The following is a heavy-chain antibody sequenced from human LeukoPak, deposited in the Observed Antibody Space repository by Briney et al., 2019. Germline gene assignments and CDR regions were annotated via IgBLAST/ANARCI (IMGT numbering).Heavy chain of an antibody. CDR1: GFTFTNYA. V-gene: IGHV3-30*04. D-gene: IGHD2-2*01. J-gene: IGHJ4*02. Sequence: GRSLRLSCAAPGFTFTNYAMHWVRQAPGKGLEWVAVISYDETNKYYADSVKGRLTISRDNSKNTLYLQMNSLRAEDTAVYYCAKDLTRIVVVPAATPDGWGQGTLVTVSS. CDR2: ISYDETNK. CDR3: AKDLTRIVVVPAATPDG.